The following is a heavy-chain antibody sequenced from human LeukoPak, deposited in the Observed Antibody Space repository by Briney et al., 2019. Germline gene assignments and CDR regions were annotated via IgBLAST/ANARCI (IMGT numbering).Heavy chain of an antibody. Sequence: PGGSLRLSCAASGFTFSNYWMSWVRQAPGKGLEWVVNINQDGSQKYYVDSVKGRFTISRDNAKSSLYLQMNSLRAEDTAVYYCAREEIWGQGTMVTVSS. V-gene: IGHV3-7*01. CDR1: GFTFSNYW. J-gene: IGHJ3*02. CDR2: INQDGSQK. CDR3: AREEI.